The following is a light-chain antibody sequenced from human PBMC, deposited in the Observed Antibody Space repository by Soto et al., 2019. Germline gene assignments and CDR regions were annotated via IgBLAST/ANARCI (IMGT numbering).Light chain of an antibody. Sequence: DIQMTQSPSSASTSVGDRVTITCRASQVINHDLAWFQQKPGEAPKSLIYAASTLQRGVPSKFSGSGSGTDFTLTIDNLQPGDSATYFCQQYKDYPLTFGGGTKVEIK. CDR2: AAS. V-gene: IGKV1-16*02. CDR1: QVINHD. J-gene: IGKJ4*01. CDR3: QQYKDYPLT.